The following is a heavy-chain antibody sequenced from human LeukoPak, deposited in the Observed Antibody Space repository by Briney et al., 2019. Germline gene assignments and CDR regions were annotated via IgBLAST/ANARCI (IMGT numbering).Heavy chain of an antibody. J-gene: IGHJ6*03. Sequence: SETLSLTCTASGGSISSYYWSWIRQPAGKGLEWIGRISTSGSTNYNPSLKSRVTMSVDTSKNQFSLKLSSVTAADTAVYYCAREVIGYYGSGSYYPAYYYMDVWGKGTTVTISS. CDR1: GGSISSYY. CDR3: AREVIGYYGSGSYYPAYYYMDV. D-gene: IGHD3-10*01. V-gene: IGHV4-4*07. CDR2: ISTSGST.